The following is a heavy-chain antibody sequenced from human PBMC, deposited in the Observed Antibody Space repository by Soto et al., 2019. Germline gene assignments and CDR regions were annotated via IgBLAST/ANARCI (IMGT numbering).Heavy chain of an antibody. D-gene: IGHD1-1*01. CDR1: GGSISSSNYF. V-gene: IGHV4-39*01. CDR3: AKSGSQYPDTFDI. J-gene: IGHJ3*02. CDR2: IYYTGNT. Sequence: SETLSLTCTVSGGSISSSNYFWGWIRQPPGKGLEWIGSIYYTGNTYFNPSLKSRVTISVDTSKNQFSLEVNSVTAADAAVYYCAKSGSQYPDTFDIWGRGTMVTGSS.